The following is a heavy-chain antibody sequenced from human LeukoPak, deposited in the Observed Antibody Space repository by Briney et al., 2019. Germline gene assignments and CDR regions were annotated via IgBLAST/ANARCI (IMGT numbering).Heavy chain of an antibody. CDR1: GFTVSSNY. J-gene: IGHJ4*02. V-gene: IGHV3-53*01. Sequence: GGSVRLSCAASGFTVSSNYMSWVRQAPGKGLEWVSVIYSGGSTYYADSVKGRFTISRDNSKNTLYLQMNSLRAEDTAVYYCARANWGFAPFDYWGQGTLVTVSS. D-gene: IGHD7-27*01. CDR2: IYSGGST. CDR3: ARANWGFAPFDY.